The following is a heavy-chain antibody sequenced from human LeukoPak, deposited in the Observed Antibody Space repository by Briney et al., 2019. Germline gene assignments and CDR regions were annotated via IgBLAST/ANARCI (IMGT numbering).Heavy chain of an antibody. CDR2: ISGSGGNT. V-gene: IGHV3-23*01. D-gene: IGHD5-12*01. J-gene: IGHJ4*02. CDR3: AKDGPWLRPNSFDN. CDR1: GFIFSAYS. Sequence: GGSLRLSCAPSGFIFSAYSMSWVRQAPGKGPEWVAAISGSGGNTYHADSVKGRFTISRDNSKNTLYLQMNSLTAEDTAVYYCAKDGPWLRPNSFDNWGQGTLVTVSP.